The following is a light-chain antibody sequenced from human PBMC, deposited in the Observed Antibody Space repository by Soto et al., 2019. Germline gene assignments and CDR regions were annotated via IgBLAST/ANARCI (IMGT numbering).Light chain of an antibody. CDR2: EVS. Sequence: QSVLTQPASVSGSPGQSITISCTGTSSDVGGYNYVSWYQQHPGKAPKLMIYEVSNRPSGVSNRFSGSKSGNTASLTISGLQAEDVADYYCSSYTSSSHVVFGGGTKVTVL. CDR3: SSYTSSSHVV. J-gene: IGLJ2*01. CDR1: SSDVGGYNY. V-gene: IGLV2-14*01.